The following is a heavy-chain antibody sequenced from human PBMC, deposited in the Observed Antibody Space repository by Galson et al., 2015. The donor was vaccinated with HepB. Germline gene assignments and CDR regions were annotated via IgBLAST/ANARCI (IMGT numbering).Heavy chain of an antibody. CDR3: ARDREEQWLGAEGDY. D-gene: IGHD6-19*01. CDR1: GYTFTGYY. CDR2: INPNSGGT. V-gene: IGHV1-2*06. J-gene: IGHJ4*02. Sequence: SVKVSCKASGYTFTGYYMHWVRQAPGQGLEWMGRINPNSGGTNYAQKFQGRVTMTRDTSISTAYMELSRLRSDDTAVYYCARDREEQWLGAEGDYWGQGTLVTVSS.